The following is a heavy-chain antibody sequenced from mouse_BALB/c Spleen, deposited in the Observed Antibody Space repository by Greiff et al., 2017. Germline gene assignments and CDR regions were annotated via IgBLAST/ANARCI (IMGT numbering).Heavy chain of an antibody. Sequence: QVQLKQPGAELVKPGASVKLSCKASGYTFTSYWMHWVKQRPGQGLEWIGEINPSNGRTNYNEKFKSKATLTVDKSSSTAYMQLSSLTSEDSAVYYCARYDGYFDYWGQGTTLTVSS. CDR3: ARYDGYFDY. J-gene: IGHJ2*01. V-gene: IGHV1S81*02. D-gene: IGHD2-3*01. CDR2: INPSNGRT. CDR1: GYTFTSYW.